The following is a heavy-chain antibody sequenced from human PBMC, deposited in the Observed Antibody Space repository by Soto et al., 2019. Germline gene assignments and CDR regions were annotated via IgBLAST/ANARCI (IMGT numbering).Heavy chain of an antibody. D-gene: IGHD1-7*01. J-gene: IGHJ5*02. CDR2: IYYSGST. CDR1: GGSISSYY. V-gene: IGHV4-59*01. CDR3: AGGRTTLLGNWFDP. Sequence: SETLSLTCTVSGGSISSYYWSWIRQPPGKGLEWIGYIYYSGSTNYNPSLKSRVTISVDTSKNQFSLKLSSVTAADTAVYYCAGGRTTLLGNWFDPWGQGTLVTVSS.